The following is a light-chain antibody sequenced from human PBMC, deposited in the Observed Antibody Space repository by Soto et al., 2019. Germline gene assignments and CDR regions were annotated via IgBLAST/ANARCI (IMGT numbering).Light chain of an antibody. Sequence: QSALTQPASVSGSPGQSITISCTGTSSDVGGYNYVSWYQQHPGKAPKLMIYEVSNRPSGVSNRFSGSKSGNTASLTISGLQAADEAAYYCSSYTSSSTPWVFGTGTKVTVL. J-gene: IGLJ1*01. CDR2: EVS. CDR1: SSDVGGYNY. CDR3: SSYTSSSTPWV. V-gene: IGLV2-14*01.